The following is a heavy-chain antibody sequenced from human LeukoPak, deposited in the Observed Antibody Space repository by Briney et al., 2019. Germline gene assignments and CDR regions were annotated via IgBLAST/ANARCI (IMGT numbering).Heavy chain of an antibody. Sequence: SETLSLTCTVSGGSISSSSYYWGWIRQPPGKGLEWIGSIYYSGSTYHNPSLKSRVTISADTSKNQFSLKLSSVTAADTAVYYCAALKSSSWYYFDYWGQGTLVTVSS. V-gene: IGHV4-39*01. CDR3: AALKSSSWYYFDY. CDR2: IYYSGST. D-gene: IGHD6-13*01. CDR1: GGSISSSSYY. J-gene: IGHJ4*02.